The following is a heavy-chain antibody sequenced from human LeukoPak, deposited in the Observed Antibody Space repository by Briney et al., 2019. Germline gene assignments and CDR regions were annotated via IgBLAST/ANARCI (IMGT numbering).Heavy chain of an antibody. J-gene: IGHJ4*02. CDR3: ARGVVAAPQTVDY. Sequence: SETLSLTCTVSGDSISGFYWSWIRQPPGKGLEWIGYIYYSGSTNYNPSLKSRVTISVDTSKNQFSLKLNSVSAADTAVYYCARGVVAAPQTVDYWGQGTLVTVSS. V-gene: IGHV4-59*01. D-gene: IGHD2-15*01. CDR2: IYYSGST. CDR1: GDSISGFY.